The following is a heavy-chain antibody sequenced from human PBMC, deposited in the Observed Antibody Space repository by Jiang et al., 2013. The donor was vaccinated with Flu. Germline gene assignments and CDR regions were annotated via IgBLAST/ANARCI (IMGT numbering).Heavy chain of an antibody. D-gene: IGHD3-22*01. CDR1: A. V-gene: IGHV1-69*01. CDR2: IIPIFGTA. J-gene: IGHJ3*02. Sequence: AISWVRQAPGQGLEWMGGIIPIFGTANYAQKFQGRVTITADESTSTAYMELSSLRSEDTAVYYCASLHYYDSSDIWGQGTMVTVSS. CDR3: ASLHYYDSSDI.